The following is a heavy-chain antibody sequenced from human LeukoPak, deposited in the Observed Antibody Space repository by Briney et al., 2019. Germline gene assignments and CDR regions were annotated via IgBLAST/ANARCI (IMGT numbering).Heavy chain of an antibody. CDR2: ISYDGSNK. CDR3: AKGYYQGYYYYGMDV. CDR1: GFTFSSYG. D-gene: IGHD1-26*01. J-gene: IGHJ6*02. Sequence: GGSLRLSCAASGFTFSSYGMHWVRRAPGKGLEWVEVISYDGSNKYYADSVKGRFTISRDNSKNTLYLQMNSLRAEDTAVYYCAKGYYQGYYYYGMDVWGQGTTVTVSS. V-gene: IGHV3-30*18.